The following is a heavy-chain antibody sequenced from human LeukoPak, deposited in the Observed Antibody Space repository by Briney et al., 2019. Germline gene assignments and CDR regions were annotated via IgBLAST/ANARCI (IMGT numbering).Heavy chain of an antibody. CDR1: GYTFTSYD. Sequence: ASVKVSCKASGYTFTSYDINWVRQATGQGLEWMGWMNPNSGGTNYAQKFQGRVTMTRDTSISTAYMELSRLRSDDTAVYYCAREIVATSDWGQGTLVTVSS. V-gene: IGHV1-2*02. CDR2: MNPNSGGT. J-gene: IGHJ4*02. D-gene: IGHD5-12*01. CDR3: AREIVATSD.